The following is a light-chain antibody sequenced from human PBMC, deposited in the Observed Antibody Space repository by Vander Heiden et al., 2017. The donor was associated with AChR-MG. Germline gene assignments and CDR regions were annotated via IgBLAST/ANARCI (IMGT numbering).Light chain of an antibody. CDR3: ATWDDSLSGPV. CDR1: SSNIGTNT. CDR2: SVG. J-gene: IGLJ2*01. V-gene: IGLV1-44*01. Sequence: QSVLTQPPSASGTPGQRVTISCSGSSSNIGTNTVNWYQQLPGTAPKLLIYSVGKRPSGVPDRFSGSKSGTSASLAISGLQSEDEADYYCATWDDSLSGPVFGGGTKLTVL.